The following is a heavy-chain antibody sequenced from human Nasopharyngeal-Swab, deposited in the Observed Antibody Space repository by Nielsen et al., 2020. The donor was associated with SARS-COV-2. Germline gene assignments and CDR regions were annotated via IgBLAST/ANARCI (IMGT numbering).Heavy chain of an antibody. V-gene: IGHV3-23*01. Sequence: GESLKISCAASGFTFSSYAMNWVRQAPGKGLEWVSFISGSAGSTYYADSVKGRFTISRDNSKSTLYLQMNSLRADDTALYYCADPPFSEYWGQGTLVTVSS. CDR3: ADPPFSEY. J-gene: IGHJ4*02. CDR2: ISGSAGST. CDR1: GFTFSSYA.